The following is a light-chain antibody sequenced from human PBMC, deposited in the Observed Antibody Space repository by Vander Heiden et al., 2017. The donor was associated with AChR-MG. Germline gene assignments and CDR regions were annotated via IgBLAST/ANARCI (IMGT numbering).Light chain of an antibody. CDR3: QQSDSTPLFT. CDR1: QSISSY. V-gene: IGKV1-39*01. Sequence: IKMTQSPSSLSAALGDRVTRTGRERQSISSYLKWYQQKQGKAPKRPIYAAYSVQRGVPSRVSGSGYVRDFTLTISRLQPEDFATYYCQQSDSTPLFTFGPGTKVDIK. CDR2: AAY. J-gene: IGKJ3*01.